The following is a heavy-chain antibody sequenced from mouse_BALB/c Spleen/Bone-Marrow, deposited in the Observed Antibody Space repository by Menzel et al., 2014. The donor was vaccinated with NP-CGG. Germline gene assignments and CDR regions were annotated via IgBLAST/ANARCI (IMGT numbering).Heavy chain of an antibody. Sequence: QVQLQQSGAELVRPGSSVKISCKASGYAFSSYWMNWVKQRPGQGLEWIGQIYPGDGDTNYNGKFKGKATLTADKSSSTAYMQLSSLTSEDSAVYFCARGPWFAYWGQGTLVTVPA. V-gene: IGHV1-80*01. CDR2: IYPGDGDT. CDR1: GYAFSSYW. J-gene: IGHJ3*01. CDR3: ARGPWFAY.